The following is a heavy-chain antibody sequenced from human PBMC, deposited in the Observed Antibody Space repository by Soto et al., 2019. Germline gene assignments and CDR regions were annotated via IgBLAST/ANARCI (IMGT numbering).Heavy chain of an antibody. Sequence: QVQLVESGGGVVQPGRSLRLSCAASGFTFSRYGMHWVRQAPGKGLVWVAVISYDGSNKYYADSVKGRFTISRDNSKNTLYLQMNSQRAEDTAVYYCAKDLNYVGYYDSSGYYVFDYWGQGTLVTVSS. CDR2: ISYDGSNK. V-gene: IGHV3-30*18. CDR3: AKDLNYVGYYDSSGYYVFDY. J-gene: IGHJ4*02. D-gene: IGHD3-22*01. CDR1: GFTFSRYG.